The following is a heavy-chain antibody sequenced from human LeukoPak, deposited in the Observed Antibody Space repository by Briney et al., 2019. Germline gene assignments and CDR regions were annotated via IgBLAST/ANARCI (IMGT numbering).Heavy chain of an antibody. Sequence: GSLRLPCAASAFTFSSYSMNWIRQPPGKGLEWIGEINHSGGTNYNPSLTSRVTISVDTSKNQFSLKLSSVTAADMAVYYCARGVRTHIVVVPAAIPVWNYWGQGTLVSVSS. V-gene: IGHV4-34*01. D-gene: IGHD2-2*02. CDR3: ARGVRTHIVVVPAAIPVWNY. CDR2: INHSGGT. J-gene: IGHJ4*02. CDR1: AFTFSSYS.